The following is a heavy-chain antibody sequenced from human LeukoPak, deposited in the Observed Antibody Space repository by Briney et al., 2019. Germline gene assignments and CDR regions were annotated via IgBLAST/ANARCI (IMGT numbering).Heavy chain of an antibody. V-gene: IGHV3-53*01. Sequence: GGSLRLSCTVSGFTVSSNSMSWVRQAPGKGLEWVSFIYSGTIHYSDSVKGRFTISRDNAKNTLYLQMNTLRAEDTAVYYCARGGYGAYMGWGQGNLVTVSS. CDR1: GFTVSSNS. D-gene: IGHD4-17*01. J-gene: IGHJ4*02. CDR3: ARGGYGAYMG. CDR2: IYSGTI.